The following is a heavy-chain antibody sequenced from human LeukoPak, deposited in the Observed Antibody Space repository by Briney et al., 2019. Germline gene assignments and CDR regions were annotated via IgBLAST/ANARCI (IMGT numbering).Heavy chain of an antibody. Sequence: KASETLSLTCTVSGGSISSYYWSWIRQPAGKGLEWIGRIYTGGSTKYNPSLKSRVTMSVDTSKNQFSLKLSSVTAADTAEYFCASGSYYAYFDYWGQGTLVTVSS. CDR2: IYTGGST. J-gene: IGHJ4*02. CDR1: GGSISSYY. V-gene: IGHV4-4*07. D-gene: IGHD3-10*01. CDR3: ASGSYYAYFDY.